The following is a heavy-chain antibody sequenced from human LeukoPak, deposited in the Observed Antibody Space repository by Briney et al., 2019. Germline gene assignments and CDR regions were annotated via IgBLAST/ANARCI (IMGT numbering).Heavy chain of an antibody. Sequence: SETLSLTCTVSGYSMTSHYWSWIRQPAGQGLEWIGRIYSSGSTTYNPSLKTRVTMSVDTSKNQFSLNLSSVTAADTALYYCASGRGYMNAHYYFDYWGQGTLDTVSS. CDR2: IYSSGST. D-gene: IGHD5-18*01. CDR3: ASGRGYMNAHYYFDY. V-gene: IGHV4-4*07. J-gene: IGHJ4*02. CDR1: GYSMTSHY.